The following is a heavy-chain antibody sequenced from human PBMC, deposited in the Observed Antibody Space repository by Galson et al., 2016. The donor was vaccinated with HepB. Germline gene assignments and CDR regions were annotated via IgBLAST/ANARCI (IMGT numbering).Heavy chain of an antibody. J-gene: IGHJ4*02. CDR3: GSHKTAARPDYFDY. CDR2: IIPMLGIA. Sequence: SVKVSCKASGGTFSSYTISWVRQAPGQGLEWMGRIIPMLGIAHYSQKFQARVTITADKSTSTAYMELSSLRSEDTAVYYCGSHKTAARPDYFDYWGQGTLVTVSS. D-gene: IGHD6-6*01. V-gene: IGHV1-69*02. CDR1: GGTFSSYT.